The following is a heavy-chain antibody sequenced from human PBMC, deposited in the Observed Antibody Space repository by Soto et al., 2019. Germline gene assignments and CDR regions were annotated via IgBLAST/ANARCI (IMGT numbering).Heavy chain of an antibody. V-gene: IGHV1-69*01. CDR2: IHPIYKTG. CDR3: ARDQGGSFLFNWFDI. J-gene: IGHJ5*02. CDR1: VGKFNFHS. D-gene: IGHD1-26*01. Sequence: QSETQLKQPGSSMTVSCQTSVGKFNFHSFNWLHQAPRVGLEWLGGIHPIYKTGSYAPKFHGRVTITADDATKTVFLEMTSLRSDDSAVYFCARDQGGSFLFNWFDIWGQGTLVTVSP.